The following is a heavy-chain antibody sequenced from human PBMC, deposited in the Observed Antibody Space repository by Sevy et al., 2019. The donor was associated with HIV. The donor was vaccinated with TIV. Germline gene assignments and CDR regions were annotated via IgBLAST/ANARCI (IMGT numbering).Heavy chain of an antibody. CDR1: GFTFSSYE. D-gene: IGHD4-17*01. V-gene: IGHV3-48*03. J-gene: IGHJ4*02. Sequence: GGSLRLSCTASGFTFSSYEMNWVRQAPGKGLEWVSYITNSGSTIYYSDSVKGRFTISRENARNSLYLQMNSLRAEDTAVYYCARDLPPSATTVAHFDYWGRGTLVTVSS. CDR3: ARDLPPSATTVAHFDY. CDR2: ITNSGSTI.